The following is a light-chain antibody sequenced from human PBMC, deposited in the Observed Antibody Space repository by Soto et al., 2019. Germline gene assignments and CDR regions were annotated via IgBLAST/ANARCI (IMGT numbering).Light chain of an antibody. Sequence: DIQMTQSPSTLSGSVGDRVTITCRASRTISSWLACYQQKPGKAPKLLIYKASTLKSGVPSRFSGSGSGTEFTLTISSLQPDDFATYYCQHYNSYSEAFGQGTKV. CDR2: KAS. CDR3: QHYNSYSEA. V-gene: IGKV1-5*03. CDR1: RTISSW. J-gene: IGKJ1*01.